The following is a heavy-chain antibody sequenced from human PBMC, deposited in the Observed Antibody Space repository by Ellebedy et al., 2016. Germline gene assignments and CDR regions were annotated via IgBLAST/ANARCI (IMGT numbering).Heavy chain of an antibody. CDR2: INHSGST. CDR3: ARGRGLDY. CDR1: GYTFSTYG. Sequence: ESLKISXAASGYTFSTYGIHWVRQPPGKGLEWIGEINHSGSTNYNPSLKSRVTISVDTSKNQFSLKLNSVTAADTAVYYCARGRGLDYWGQGTLVTVSS. V-gene: IGHV4-34*01. J-gene: IGHJ4*02.